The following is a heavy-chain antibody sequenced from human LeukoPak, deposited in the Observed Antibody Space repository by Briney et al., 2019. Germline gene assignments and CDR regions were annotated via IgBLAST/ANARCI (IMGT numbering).Heavy chain of an antibody. Sequence: GGSLRISCAASGFTFSSYAMSWVRQAPGKGLEWVSAISGSGGSTYYADSVKGRFTISRDNSKNTLYLQMNSLRAEDTAVYYCAKVGDFSGSFYYFDYWGQGTLVTVSS. CDR3: AKVGDFSGSFYYFDY. D-gene: IGHD1-26*01. J-gene: IGHJ4*02. CDR1: GFTFSSYA. V-gene: IGHV3-23*01. CDR2: ISGSGGST.